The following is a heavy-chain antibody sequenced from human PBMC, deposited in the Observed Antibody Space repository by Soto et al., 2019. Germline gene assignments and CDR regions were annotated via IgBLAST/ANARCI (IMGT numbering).Heavy chain of an antibody. CDR2: ISGSGGST. CDR1: GFTFSSYA. Sequence: EVQLLESGGGLVQPGGSLRLSSAASGFTFSSYAMSWVRQAPGKGLEWVSAISGSGGSTYYADSVKGRFTISRDNSKNTLYLQMNSLRAEDTAVYYCAKDLGYCSGGSCYNTDYWGQGTLVTVSS. D-gene: IGHD2-15*01. CDR3: AKDLGYCSGGSCYNTDY. V-gene: IGHV3-23*01. J-gene: IGHJ4*02.